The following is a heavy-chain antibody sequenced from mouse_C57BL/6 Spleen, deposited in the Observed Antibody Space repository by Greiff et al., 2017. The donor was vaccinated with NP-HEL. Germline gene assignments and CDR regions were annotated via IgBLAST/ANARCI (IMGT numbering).Heavy chain of an antibody. CDR3: TRYYYGRIDAMDY. J-gene: IGHJ4*01. D-gene: IGHD1-1*01. V-gene: IGHV1-15*01. Sequence: QVQLQQSGAELVRPGASVTLSCKASGYTFTDYEMHWVKQTPVHGLEWIGAIDPEPGGTAYNQKFKGKAILTADKSSSTAYMELRSLTSEDSAVYYCTRYYYGRIDAMDYWGQGTSVTVSS. CDR1: GYTFTDYE. CDR2: IDPEPGGT.